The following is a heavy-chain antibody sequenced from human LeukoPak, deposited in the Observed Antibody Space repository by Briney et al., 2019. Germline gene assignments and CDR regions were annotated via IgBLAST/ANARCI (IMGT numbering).Heavy chain of an antibody. J-gene: IGHJ3*02. D-gene: IGHD3-22*01. Sequence: GGCLRLSCAASGYTFSSYAISWVRQAPGKGLEWVSAISGSGGSTYYADSVKGRFTISRDNSKNTLYLQMNSLRAEDTAVYYCAKIPISMIVVVITPRDDAFDIWGQGTMVTVSS. CDR1: GYTFSSYA. CDR2: ISGSGGST. CDR3: AKIPISMIVVVITPRDDAFDI. V-gene: IGHV3-23*01.